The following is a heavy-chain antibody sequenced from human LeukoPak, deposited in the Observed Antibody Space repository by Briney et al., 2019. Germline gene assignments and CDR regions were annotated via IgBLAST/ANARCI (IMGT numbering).Heavy chain of an antibody. D-gene: IGHD3-22*01. CDR1: GGSISSYY. CDR3: ARLVDDSSGYYVLFFDY. Sequence: PSETLSLTCTVSGGSISSYYWSWIRQPPGKGVEWIGYIYYSGSSNYNPSLKSRVTISVDTYKNQFSLKLSSVTAADTAVYYCARLVDDSSGYYVLFFDYWGQGTLVTVSS. CDR2: IYYSGSS. J-gene: IGHJ4*02. V-gene: IGHV4-59*08.